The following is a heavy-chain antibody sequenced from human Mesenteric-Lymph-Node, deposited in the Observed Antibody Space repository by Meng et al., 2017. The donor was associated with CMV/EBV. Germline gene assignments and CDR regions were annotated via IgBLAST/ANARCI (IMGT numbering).Heavy chain of an antibody. V-gene: IGHV4-34*01. D-gene: IGHD6-13*01. CDR2: INHSGST. Sequence: CAVYGGSFSGYYWSWIRQPPGKGLEWIGEINHSGSTNYNPSLKSRVTISVDTSKNQFSLKLRSVTAADTAIYYCARPTYSSSGWFDPWGQGTLVTVSS. CDR1: GGSFSGYY. CDR3: ARPTYSSSGWFDP. J-gene: IGHJ5*02.